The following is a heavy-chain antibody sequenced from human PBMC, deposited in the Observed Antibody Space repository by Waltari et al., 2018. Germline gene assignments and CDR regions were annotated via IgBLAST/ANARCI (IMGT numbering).Heavy chain of an antibody. Sequence: QVQLVQSGAEVKKPGASVKVSCTVSGYTLTELSMHWVRPAPGKGLEWMGGFDPEDGETIYAQKFQGRVTMTEDTSTDTAYMELSSLRSEDTAVYYCATPMRIAVADPFDYWGQGTLVTVSS. V-gene: IGHV1-24*01. J-gene: IGHJ4*02. CDR1: GYTLTELS. CDR3: ATPMRIAVADPFDY. D-gene: IGHD6-19*01. CDR2: FDPEDGET.